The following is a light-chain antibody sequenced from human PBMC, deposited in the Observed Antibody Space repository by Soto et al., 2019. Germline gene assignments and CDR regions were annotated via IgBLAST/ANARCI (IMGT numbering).Light chain of an antibody. J-gene: IGKJ2*01. CDR3: QQSYSTPLYT. CDR1: QSISSY. V-gene: IGKV1-39*01. Sequence: DIQMTQSPSSLSASVGDRVTITCRASQSISSYLNWYQQKPGKAPKLLIYAASSLQSGVPSRFSSRGSQTDFTLTIRSLQPEDFATYYCQQSYSTPLYTFGQGTKREIK. CDR2: AAS.